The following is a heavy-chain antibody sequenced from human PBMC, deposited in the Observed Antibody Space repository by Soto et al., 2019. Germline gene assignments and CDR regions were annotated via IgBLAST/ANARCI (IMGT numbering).Heavy chain of an antibody. CDR1: GFTFSTYA. D-gene: IGHD6-19*01. CDR2: FSGSGGRTGGRT. CDR3: VKDWAGDKCPGMVV. Sequence: EVQLLESGGGLVQPGGSLRLSCVASGFTFSTYAMSWVRQAPGEGPEWVSTFSGSGGRTGGRTYYADSVKGRFTISRDDPKNTLYLQMNCLRVEFTALYYCVKDWAGDKCPGMVVWGQGTTVTVSS. V-gene: IGHV3-23*01. J-gene: IGHJ6*02.